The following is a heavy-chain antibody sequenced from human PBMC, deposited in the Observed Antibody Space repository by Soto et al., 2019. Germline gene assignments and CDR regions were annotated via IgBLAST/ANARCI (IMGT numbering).Heavy chain of an antibody. CDR1: GFTFSSYS. CDR2: ISSSSSTI. V-gene: IGHV3-48*01. J-gene: IGHJ6*03. D-gene: IGHD6-6*01. Sequence: EVQLVESGGGLVQPGGSLRLSCAASGFTFSSYSMNWVRQAPGKGLEWVSYISSSSSTIYYADSVKGRFTISRDNAKNSLYLRMNSLSAEDTAVYYCAREGEYSSSPQHYYYYMDVWGKGTTVTVSS. CDR3: AREGEYSSSPQHYYYYMDV.